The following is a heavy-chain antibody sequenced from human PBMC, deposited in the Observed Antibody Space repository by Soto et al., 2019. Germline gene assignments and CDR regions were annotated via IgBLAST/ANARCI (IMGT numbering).Heavy chain of an antibody. D-gene: IGHD2-2*01. CDR3: ARDLNFVVVPAAPVY. J-gene: IGHJ4*02. CDR1: GFTFSSYA. CDR2: ISYDGSNK. V-gene: IGHV3-30-3*01. Sequence: PGGSLRLSCAASGFTFSSYAMHWVRQAPGKGLEWVAVISYDGSNKYYADSVKGRFTISRDNSKNTLYLQMNSLRAEDTAVYYCARDLNFVVVPAAPVYGGKGTRVTVSS.